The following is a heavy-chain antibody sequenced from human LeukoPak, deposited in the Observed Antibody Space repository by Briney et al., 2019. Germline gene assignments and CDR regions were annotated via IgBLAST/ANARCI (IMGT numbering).Heavy chain of an antibody. J-gene: IGHJ6*03. Sequence: PSETLSLTCTVSGGSISSYYWSWIRQPAGKGLEWIGRIYTSGSTNYNPSLKSRVTISVDTSKNQFSLKLSSVTAADTAVYYCARGKFFAHYYYYYMDVWGKGTTVTVSS. V-gene: IGHV4-4*07. CDR2: IYTSGST. CDR1: GGSISSYY. D-gene: IGHD3-3*01. CDR3: ARGKFFAHYYYYYMDV.